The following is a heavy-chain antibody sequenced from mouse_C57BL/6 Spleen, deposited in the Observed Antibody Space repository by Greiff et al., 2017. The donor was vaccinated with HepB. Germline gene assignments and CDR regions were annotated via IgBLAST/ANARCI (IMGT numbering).Heavy chain of an antibody. Sequence: VQLQQPGAELVKPGASVKLSCKASGYTFTSYWMHWVKQRPGQGLEWIGMIHPNSGSTNYNEKFKSKATLTVDKSSSTAYMQLSSLTSEDSAVYYCARDDYDRGFAYWGQGTLVTVSA. CDR1: GYTFTSYW. V-gene: IGHV1-64*01. D-gene: IGHD2-4*01. J-gene: IGHJ3*01. CDR2: IHPNSGST. CDR3: ARDDYDRGFAY.